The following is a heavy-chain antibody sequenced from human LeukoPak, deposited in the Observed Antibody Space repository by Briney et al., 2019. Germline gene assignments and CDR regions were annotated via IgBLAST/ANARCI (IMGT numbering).Heavy chain of an antibody. CDR3: ARQYYYGSGSRYYYMDV. J-gene: IGHJ6*03. CDR1: GGSISSSSYY. Sequence: PSETLSLTCTVSGGSISSSSYYWGWIRQPPGKGLEWIGSIYYSGSAYYNPSLKSRVTISVDTSKNQFSLKLSSVTAADTAVYYCARQYYYGSGSRYYYMDVWGKGTTVTISS. CDR2: IYYSGSA. V-gene: IGHV4-39*01. D-gene: IGHD3-10*01.